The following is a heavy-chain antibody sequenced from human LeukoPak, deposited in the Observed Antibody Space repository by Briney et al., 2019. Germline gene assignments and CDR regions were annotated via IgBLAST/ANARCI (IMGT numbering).Heavy chain of an antibody. J-gene: IGHJ6*02. CDR3: ATREMATIILPTQVSRYYYYGMDV. Sequence: GGSLRLSCAASGFTFSSYAMSWARQAPGKGLEWVSAISGSGGSTYYADSVKGRFTISRDNSKNTLFLQMNSLRAEDTAVYLCATREMATIILPTQVSRYYYYGMDVWGQGTTVTVSS. CDR1: GFTFSSYA. V-gene: IGHV3-23*01. CDR2: ISGSGGST. D-gene: IGHD5-24*01.